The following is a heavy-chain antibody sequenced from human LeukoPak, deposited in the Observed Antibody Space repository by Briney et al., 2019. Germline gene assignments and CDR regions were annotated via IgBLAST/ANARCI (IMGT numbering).Heavy chain of an antibody. Sequence: GGSLRLSCAASGFTFSSYWMSWVRQAPGKGLEWVANIKQDGSGKYYVDSVKGRFTISRDNAKNSLYLQMNSLRAEDTAVYYCARDQEYYDFWSGYYYYGMDVWGQGTTVTVSS. J-gene: IGHJ6*02. CDR2: IKQDGSGK. V-gene: IGHV3-7*01. D-gene: IGHD3-3*01. CDR3: ARDQEYYDFWSGYYYYGMDV. CDR1: GFTFSSYW.